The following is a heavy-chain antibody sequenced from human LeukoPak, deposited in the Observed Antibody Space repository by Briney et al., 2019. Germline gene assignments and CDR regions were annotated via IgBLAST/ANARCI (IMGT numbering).Heavy chain of an antibody. CDR2: ISYSGNA. Sequence: SETLSLTCTVSGDSISRYYWGWIRQAPGKGLESFGFISYSGNASYNPSLKSRVTLSRDTSKNQFSLRLSSVTAADTAVYFCARGQNDYGGMVFDYWGQGILVTVSS. J-gene: IGHJ4*02. V-gene: IGHV4-59*01. D-gene: IGHD4/OR15-4a*01. CDR1: GDSISRYY. CDR3: ARGQNDYGGMVFDY.